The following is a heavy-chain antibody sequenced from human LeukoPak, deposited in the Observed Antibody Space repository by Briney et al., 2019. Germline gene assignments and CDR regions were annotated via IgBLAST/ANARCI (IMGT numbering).Heavy chain of an antibody. J-gene: IGHJ6*02. CDR2: LYYDGRT. D-gene: IGHD3-10*01. CDR1: GGSFNTNLYY. V-gene: IGHV4-39*01. CDR3: ARADYYCSGSYLPHFYYGMDV. Sequence: PSETLSLTCTVFGGSFNTNLYYWAWFRQPPGKGLEWIGSLYYDGRTYYNPSLESRLTIPVDTSKNQFSLKLSSVTAADTAVYFRARADYYCSGSYLPHFYYGMDVLGQGTTVTVSS.